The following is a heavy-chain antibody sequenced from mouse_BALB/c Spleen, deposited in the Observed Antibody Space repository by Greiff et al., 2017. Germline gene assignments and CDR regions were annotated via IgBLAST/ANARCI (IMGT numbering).Heavy chain of an antibody. CDR2: ISDGGSYT. Sequence: EVNVVESGGGLVKPGGSLKLSCAASGFTFSDYYMYWVRQTPEKRLEWVATISDGGSYTYYPDSVKGRFTISRDNAKNNLYLQMSSLKSEDTAMYYCARGYYRGAMDYWGQGTSVTVSS. D-gene: IGHD2-12*01. CDR3: ARGYYRGAMDY. CDR1: GFTFSDYY. V-gene: IGHV5-4*02. J-gene: IGHJ4*01.